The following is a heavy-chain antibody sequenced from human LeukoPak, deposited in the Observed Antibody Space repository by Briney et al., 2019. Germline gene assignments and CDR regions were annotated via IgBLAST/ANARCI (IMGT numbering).Heavy chain of an antibody. CDR2: INPNSGGT. V-gene: IGHV1-2*02. D-gene: IGHD1-26*01. CDR3: ARVGGLPYYYYGMDV. CDR1: GYTFTGYY. J-gene: IGHJ6*02. Sequence: ASVKVSCKASGYTFTGYYMHWVRQAPGQGLEWMGWINPNSGGTNYAQKFQGRVTMTRDTSTSTVYMELSNLKSEDTAVYYCARVGGLPYYYYGMDVWGQGTTVTVSS.